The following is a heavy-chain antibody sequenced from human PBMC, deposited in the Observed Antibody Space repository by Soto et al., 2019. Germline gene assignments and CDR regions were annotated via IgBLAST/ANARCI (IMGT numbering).Heavy chain of an antibody. Sequence: QVQLQESGPGLAKPSETLSLTCTVSGGSISSSYWNWIRQPPGKGLEWIGYIHDSGSTNYNPSLKSRVTISVDTSKNQFSLKLSSVTAADTAVYYCARLRRGPYGGYDALDIWGQGTMVTVSS. CDR1: GGSISSSY. CDR3: ARLRRGPYGGYDALDI. D-gene: IGHD4-17*01. V-gene: IGHV4-59*01. CDR2: IHDSGST. J-gene: IGHJ3*02.